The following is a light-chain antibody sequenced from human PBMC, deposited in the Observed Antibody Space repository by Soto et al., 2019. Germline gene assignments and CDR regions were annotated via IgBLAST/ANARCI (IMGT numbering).Light chain of an antibody. V-gene: IGKV3-20*01. CDR2: GAS. J-gene: IGKJ4*01. CDR1: QSVGKNY. CDR3: QQYATDPLT. Sequence: IVLTQSPGTLSLSPGEGATLSCRASQSVGKNYLAWYQHKSGQAPRLLIHGASNRATGIPKRFSGSGSGTDFTLTISRLEPEDFVAYYCQQYATDPLTFGGGTKVDIK.